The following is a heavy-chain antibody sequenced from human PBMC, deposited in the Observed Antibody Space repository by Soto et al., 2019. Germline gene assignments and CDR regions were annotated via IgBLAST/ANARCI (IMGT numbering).Heavy chain of an antibody. CDR2: MFYGGGT. J-gene: IGHJ6*03. V-gene: IGHV4-39*01. D-gene: IGHD2-2*01. Sequence: PSETLSLTCTVSGVSISGTGWYWGWIRQPPGKGLEWIGTMFYGGGTSYNPSLKSRVTISVDTSKNQFSLKLSSVAAADSSVYYCAKLTPLGVVEPAAMFDYYYMDVWGKGTTVTVSS. CDR1: GVSISGTGWY. CDR3: AKLTPLGVVEPAAMFDYYYMDV.